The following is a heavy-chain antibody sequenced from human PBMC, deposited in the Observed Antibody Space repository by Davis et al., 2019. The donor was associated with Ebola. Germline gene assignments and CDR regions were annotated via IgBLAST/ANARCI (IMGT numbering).Heavy chain of an antibody. D-gene: IGHD3-16*02. Sequence: ASVKVSCKASGYTFTSYGISWVRQAPGQGLEWMGWISAYNGNTNYAQKLQGRVTMTTDTSTSTAYMELRSLRSDDTAVYYCARRIMITFGEVIVHVDAFDIWGQGTMVTVSS. J-gene: IGHJ3*02. CDR1: GYTFTSYG. V-gene: IGHV1-18*01. CDR3: ARRIMITFGEVIVHVDAFDI. CDR2: ISAYNGNT.